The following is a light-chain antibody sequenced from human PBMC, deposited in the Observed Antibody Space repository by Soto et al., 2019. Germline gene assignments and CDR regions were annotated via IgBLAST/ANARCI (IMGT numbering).Light chain of an antibody. J-gene: IGLJ2*01. CDR3: QAWDSSTVV. CDR1: KLGDKY. CDR2: QDS. V-gene: IGLV3-1*01. Sequence: SYELPQPPSVSVSPGQTASITCSGAKLGDKYACWYQQKPGQSPVLVIYQDSKRPSGIPERFSGSNSGNTATLTISGTQAMDEADYYGQAWDSSTVVFGGGTKLTVL.